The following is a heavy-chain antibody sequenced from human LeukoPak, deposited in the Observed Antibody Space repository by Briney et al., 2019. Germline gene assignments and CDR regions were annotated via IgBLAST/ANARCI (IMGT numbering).Heavy chain of an antibody. J-gene: IGHJ3*02. CDR3: ATQPSAYYYDSSGYYYGAFDI. CDR2: ISGSGGST. Sequence: GGSLRLSCEASGFTFITYAMSWVRQAPGKGLEWVSAISGSGGSTYYADSVKGRFTISRDNSKNTLYLQMNSLRAEDTAVYYCATQPSAYYYDSSGYYYGAFDIWGQGTMVTVSS. CDR1: GFTFITYA. D-gene: IGHD3-22*01. V-gene: IGHV3-23*01.